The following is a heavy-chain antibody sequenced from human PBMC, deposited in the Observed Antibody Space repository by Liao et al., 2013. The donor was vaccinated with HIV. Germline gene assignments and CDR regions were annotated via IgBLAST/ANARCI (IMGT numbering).Heavy chain of an antibody. CDR3: AREGSGFYNY. CDR1: GGSISSGDYY. J-gene: IGHJ4*02. Sequence: QVQLQESGPGLVKPSQTLSLTCTVSGGSISSGDYYWSWIRQPPGKGLEWIGEINHSGSTNYNPSLKSRVSMSVATSKNQFSLNLNSVTAADTAVYYCAREGSGFYNYWGQGTLVSVSS. V-gene: IGHV4-30-4*08. D-gene: IGHD3-10*01. CDR2: INHSGST.